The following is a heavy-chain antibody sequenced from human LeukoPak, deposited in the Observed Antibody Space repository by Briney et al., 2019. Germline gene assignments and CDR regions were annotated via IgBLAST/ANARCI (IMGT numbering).Heavy chain of an antibody. J-gene: IGHJ6*03. Sequence: TASETLSLTCAVSGYSISSGYYWGWIRQPPGKGLEWIGSIYHSGSTYYNPSLKSRVTISVDTSKNQFSLKLSSVTAADTAVYYCARLGYSGYAYYMDVWGKGTTVTVYS. CDR3: ARLGYSGYAYYMDV. V-gene: IGHV4-38-2*01. D-gene: IGHD5-12*01. CDR2: IYHSGST. CDR1: GYSISSGYY.